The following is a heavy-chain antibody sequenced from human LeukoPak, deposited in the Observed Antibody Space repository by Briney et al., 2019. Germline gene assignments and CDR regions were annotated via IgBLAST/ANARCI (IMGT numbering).Heavy chain of an antibody. V-gene: IGHV1-3*01. CDR3: ARDLLGSSWYPGY. Sequence: ASVKVSCKASGYTFTSYAMHWVRQAPGQRLEWMGWINAGNGNTKYSQKFQGRVTITRDTSASTAYMELSSLRSEDTAVYYCARDLLGSSWYPGYWGQGTLVTVSS. CDR1: GYTFTSYA. CDR2: INAGNGNT. D-gene: IGHD6-13*01. J-gene: IGHJ4*02.